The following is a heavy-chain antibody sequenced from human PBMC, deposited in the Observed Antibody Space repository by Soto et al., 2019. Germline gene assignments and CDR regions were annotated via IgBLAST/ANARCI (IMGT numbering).Heavy chain of an antibody. J-gene: IGHJ4*02. CDR2: IIPIFGTA. Sequence: QVQLVQSGAEVRKPGSSVKVSCKASGGTFSRHAISWVRQAPGQGLEWMGGIIPIFGTANHAQKFQGRVTIIADESTSTVYMELSSLRSEDTAMYYCARGWGYDCNDYYYAYWFQGTLVIVSS. CDR1: GGTFSRHA. CDR3: ARGWGYDCNDYYYAY. V-gene: IGHV1-69*01. D-gene: IGHD3-22*01.